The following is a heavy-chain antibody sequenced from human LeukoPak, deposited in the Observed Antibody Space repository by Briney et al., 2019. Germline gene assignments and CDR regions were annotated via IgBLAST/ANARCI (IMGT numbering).Heavy chain of an antibody. J-gene: IGHJ3*02. D-gene: IGHD3-9*01. CDR1: GFTFSSSG. CDR3: ARGYFGPDAFDI. CDR2: IWYDGSNK. Sequence: GGSLRLSCAASGFTFSSSGMHWVRQAPGKGLEWVAVIWYDGSNKYYADSVKGRFTISRDNSKNTLYLQMNSLRAEDTAVYYCARGYFGPDAFDIWGQGTMVTVSS. V-gene: IGHV3-33*01.